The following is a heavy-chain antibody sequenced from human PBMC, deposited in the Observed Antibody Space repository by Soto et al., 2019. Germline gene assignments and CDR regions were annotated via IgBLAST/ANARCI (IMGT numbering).Heavy chain of an antibody. D-gene: IGHD6-19*01. CDR1: GFAFDAYN. Sequence: HVQLVESGGGVVQSGGYLKLSCAASGFAFDAYNIHWVRQAPGKGLEWVAFVWYDGSNEYYSDAVKGRFTVSRDNSKNSLYLELNSLRAEDTAVYYCARDLYKSGWTGTFDILSQGTRVTVSS. J-gene: IGHJ3*02. V-gene: IGHV3-33*01. CDR3: ARDLYKSGWTGTFDI. CDR2: VWYDGSNE.